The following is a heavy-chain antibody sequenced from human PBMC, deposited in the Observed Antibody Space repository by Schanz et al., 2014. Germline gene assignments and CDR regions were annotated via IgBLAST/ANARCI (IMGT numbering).Heavy chain of an antibody. D-gene: IGHD3-10*01. V-gene: IGHV3-23*04. Sequence: EVQLVESGGGLVQPGGSLRLSCTASGFTFSDYWMSWVRQAPGKGPEWVSAISGSGGSTYYADSVKGRFTISRDNSKSTLYLQMNSLRAEDTAVYYCAKGRFGELSAFDIWGQGTMVTVSS. CDR2: ISGSGGST. CDR1: GFTFSDYW. CDR3: AKGRFGELSAFDI. J-gene: IGHJ3*02.